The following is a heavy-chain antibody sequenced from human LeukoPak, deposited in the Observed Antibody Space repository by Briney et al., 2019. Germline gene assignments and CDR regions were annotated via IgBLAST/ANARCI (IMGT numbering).Heavy chain of an antibody. CDR1: GVTFSNAW. D-gene: IGHD2/OR15-2a*01. V-gene: IGHV3-15*01. CDR3: TTDISPPARY. Sequence: TGGALRLSCTASGVTFSNAWMSWGRETPGKGGGWVGRIKSKSYGRTTDSAPPLKGRFPISRDYSKNTLYLQMHSLKTEDTAVYYCTTDISPPARYWGQGPLVTVSS. CDR2: IKSKSYGRTT. J-gene: IGHJ4*02.